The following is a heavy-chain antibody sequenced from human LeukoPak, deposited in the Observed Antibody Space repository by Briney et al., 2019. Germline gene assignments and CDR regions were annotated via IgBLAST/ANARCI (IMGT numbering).Heavy chain of an antibody. CDR2: VNLQGST. V-gene: IGHV4-4*02. CDR3: ARYYDIPGYYFDY. CDR1: GGSISNTNW. J-gene: IGHJ4*02. Sequence: PSETLSLTCGVSGGSISNTNWWTWVRQPPGKGLEWIGEVNLQGSTNYNPSLKSRVAISVDKSENHISLKLTSVTAADTAVYYCARYYDIPGYYFDYWGQGTLVTVSS. D-gene: IGHD3-9*01.